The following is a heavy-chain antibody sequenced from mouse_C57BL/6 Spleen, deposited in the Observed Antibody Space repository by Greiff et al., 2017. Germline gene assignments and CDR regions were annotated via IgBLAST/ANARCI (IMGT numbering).Heavy chain of an antibody. V-gene: IGHV2-2*01. Sequence: VQRVESGPGLVQPSQSLSITCTVSGFSLTSYGVHWVRQSPGKGLEWLGGIWSGGSTDYNAAFISRLSISKDNSKSQVFFKMNSLQADDTAIYYCARHYDGYYVYFDYWGQGTTLTVSS. CDR1: GFSLTSYG. CDR2: IWSGGST. J-gene: IGHJ2*01. CDR3: ARHYDGYYVYFDY. D-gene: IGHD2-3*01.